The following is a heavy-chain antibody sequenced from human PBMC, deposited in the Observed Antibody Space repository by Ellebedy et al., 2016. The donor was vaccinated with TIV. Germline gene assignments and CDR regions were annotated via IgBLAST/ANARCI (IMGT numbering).Heavy chain of an antibody. CDR1: GFTVSSNY. J-gene: IGHJ3*02. D-gene: IGHD3-16*01. CDR3: ARASSYVDAFDI. CDR2: IYSGGST. Sequence: GESLKISCAASGFTVSSNYMSWVRQAPGKGLEWVSVIYSGGSTYYADSVKGRFTISRDNSKNTLYLQMNSLRAEDTAVYYCARASSYVDAFDIWGQGTMVTVSS. V-gene: IGHV3-53*01.